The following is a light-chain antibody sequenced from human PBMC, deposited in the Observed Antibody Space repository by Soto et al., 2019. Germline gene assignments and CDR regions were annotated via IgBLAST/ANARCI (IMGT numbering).Light chain of an antibody. CDR1: QSVSSY. CDR3: QQRSNWPLT. V-gene: IGKV3-11*01. CDR2: DAS. J-gene: IGKJ4*01. Sequence: EIVLTQSPATLSLSPGERATLSCRASQSVSSYLAWYQQKPGQAPRLLIYDASNRATGIPARFRGSGSGTDSTLTISSLEPEDFAVYYCQQRSNWPLTFGGGTKVEIK.